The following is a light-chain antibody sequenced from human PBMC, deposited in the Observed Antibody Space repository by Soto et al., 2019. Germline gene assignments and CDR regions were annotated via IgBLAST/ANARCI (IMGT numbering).Light chain of an antibody. Sequence: EIVMTQSPATLSVSPGERATRSCRASQSVSTKLAWYQQKPGQAPRLLIYGASTRATGIPARFSGSGSGTDFTLTISRLEPEDFAVYYCQQYGSSPTFGQGTKVDIK. CDR3: QQYGSSPT. CDR1: QSVSTK. V-gene: IGKV3-15*01. CDR2: GAS. J-gene: IGKJ1*01.